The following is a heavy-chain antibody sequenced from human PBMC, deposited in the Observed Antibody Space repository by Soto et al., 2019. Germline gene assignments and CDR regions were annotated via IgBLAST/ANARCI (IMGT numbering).Heavy chain of an antibody. CDR3: ATAMYSLSWYPDAFDI. CDR1: GYTLTELS. CDR2: FDPEDGET. D-gene: IGHD6-13*01. J-gene: IGHJ3*02. V-gene: IGHV1-24*01. Sequence: ASVRVSCKVSGYTLTELSMHWVLQAPGKGLEWMGGFDPEDGETIYAQKFQGRVTMTEDTSTDTAYMELSSLRSEDTAVYYCATAMYSLSWYPDAFDIWGQGTMVTVSS.